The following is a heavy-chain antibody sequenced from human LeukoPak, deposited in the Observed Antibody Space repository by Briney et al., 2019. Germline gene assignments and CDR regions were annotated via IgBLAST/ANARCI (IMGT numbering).Heavy chain of an antibody. J-gene: IGHJ4*02. Sequence: ASVKVSCKASGYTFTGYYMHWVRQAPGQGLEWMGWINPNSGGTNYAQKFQGRVTMTRDTSISTAYMELSRLRSDDTAVYYCARDHCPFTSYYTGYWGQGTLVTVSS. V-gene: IGHV1-2*02. CDR1: GYTFTGYY. CDR2: INPNSGGT. CDR3: ARDHCPFTSYYTGY. D-gene: IGHD2-2*02.